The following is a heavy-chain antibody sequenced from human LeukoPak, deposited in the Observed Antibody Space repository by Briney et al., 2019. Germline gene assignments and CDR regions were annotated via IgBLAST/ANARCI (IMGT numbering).Heavy chain of an antibody. J-gene: IGHJ6*02. CDR3: AKDFSTVDYYYDGMDV. CDR2: IGISGSST. D-gene: IGHD2/OR15-2a*01. CDR1: GFTFSTYA. Sequence: GGSLRLSCAASGFTFSTYAMNWVRQAPGKGLEWVSTIGISGSSTYYADSVRGRFTISRDNSKNTLYLQVSSLTAEDTAVYYCAKDFSTVDYYYDGMDVWGQGTTVTVSS. V-gene: IGHV3-23*01.